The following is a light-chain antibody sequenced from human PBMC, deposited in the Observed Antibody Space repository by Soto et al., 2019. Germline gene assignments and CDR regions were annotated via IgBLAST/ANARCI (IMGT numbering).Light chain of an antibody. Sequence: ELVLTQSPGTLSLSPGERVTLSCRASQSVSSTYLAWYQQKPGQAPRLLIYGASSRATDIPDRFSGSGSGTDFTLTISRLEPEDFAVYYCQQYGRSPLTFGGGTKVDIK. J-gene: IGKJ4*01. CDR2: GAS. V-gene: IGKV3-20*01. CDR3: QQYGRSPLT. CDR1: QSVSSTY.